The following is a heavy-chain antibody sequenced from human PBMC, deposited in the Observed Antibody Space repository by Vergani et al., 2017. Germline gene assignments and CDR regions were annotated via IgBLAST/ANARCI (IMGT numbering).Heavy chain of an antibody. Sequence: EVQLMESGGGWAQPGGSLRLSCAASGFVFSESPIHWVRQVPGKGLEWLGHIRRRSEHYATAYGPSLIGRATISRDDSTTTAYLQLSSLGTHDTAIYFCSAQTQSCHDYWGQGTLVAVSS. CDR2: IRRRSEHYAT. D-gene: IGHD3-10*01. CDR1: GFVFSESP. CDR3: SAQTQSCHDY. J-gene: IGHJ4*02. V-gene: IGHV3-73*01.